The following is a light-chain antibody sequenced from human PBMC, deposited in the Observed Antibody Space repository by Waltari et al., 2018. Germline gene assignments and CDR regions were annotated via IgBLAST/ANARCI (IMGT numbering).Light chain of an antibody. V-gene: IGLV2-14*01. CDR2: DSP. CDR3: SSETTGTWV. Sequence: QSALTQPASVSVSPGQSTTISCTATHSHVGGSNYVPWYQKHPRKAPKLMIYDSPNRPSGFSNRFSGSKSANTASLTISRLQAEDEADYYCSSETTGTWVFGGGTKLTVL. CDR1: HSHVGGSNY. J-gene: IGLJ3*02.